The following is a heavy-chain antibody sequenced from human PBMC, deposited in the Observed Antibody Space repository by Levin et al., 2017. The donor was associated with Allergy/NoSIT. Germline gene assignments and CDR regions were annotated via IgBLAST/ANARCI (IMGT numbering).Heavy chain of an antibody. CDR3: AKGVDTARIYNWFDP. V-gene: IGHV3-23*01. J-gene: IGHJ5*02. Sequence: GGSLRLSCAASGFTFSSYAMSWVRQAPGKGLEWVSGIGGSAGSTYYADSVKGRFTISRDNSKNTLFLQMNSLRAEDTALYYCAKGVDTARIYNWFDPWGQGTLVIVSS. CDR2: IGGSAGST. CDR1: GFTFSSYA. D-gene: IGHD5-18*01.